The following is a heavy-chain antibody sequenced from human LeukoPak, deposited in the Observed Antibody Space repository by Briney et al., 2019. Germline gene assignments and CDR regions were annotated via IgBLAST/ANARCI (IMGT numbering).Heavy chain of an antibody. CDR3: AGYSSFGC. V-gene: IGHV3-53*01. CDR1: GFTVSNNY. J-gene: IGHJ4*02. CDR2: IYSGGST. Sequence: SGGSLRLSCAASGFTVSNNYMSWVRQAPGKGLEWVSLIYSGGSTKYADSVKGRFTISRDNSRNTLYLEMNSLRAEDTAVYYCAGYSSFGCWGQGTLVTVSS. D-gene: IGHD3-22*01.